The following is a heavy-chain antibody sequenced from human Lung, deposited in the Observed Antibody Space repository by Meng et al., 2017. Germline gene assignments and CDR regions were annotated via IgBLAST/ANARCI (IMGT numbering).Heavy chain of an antibody. D-gene: IGHD4-17*01. V-gene: IGHV3-74*01. CDR1: GFTFSTHW. J-gene: IGHJ4*02. CDR3: ARGGVTTDD. CDR2: ITGDGSST. Sequence: VQLVESGGGLVLPGGSLRLSCAASGFTFSTHWMHWVRQAPGKGLEWVSRITGDGSSTIYADSVQGRFTMSRDNAKNTLSLQMNSLRAEDTAVYYCARGGVTTDDWGQGTLVTVSS.